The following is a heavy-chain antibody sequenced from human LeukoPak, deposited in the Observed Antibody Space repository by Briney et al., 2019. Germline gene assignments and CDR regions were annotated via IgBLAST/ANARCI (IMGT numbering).Heavy chain of an antibody. CDR1: GFTFSSYA. CDR2: ISGSGGST. D-gene: IGHD1-26*01. CDR3: AKVRRPVKWELLGGPHPFDY. J-gene: IGHJ4*02. Sequence: HTGGSLRLSCAASGFTFSSYAMHWVRQAPGKGLEWVSAISGSGGSTYYADSVKGRFTISRDNSKNTLYLQMNSLRAEDTAVYYCAKVRRPVKWELLGGPHPFDYWGQGTLVTVSS. V-gene: IGHV3-23*01.